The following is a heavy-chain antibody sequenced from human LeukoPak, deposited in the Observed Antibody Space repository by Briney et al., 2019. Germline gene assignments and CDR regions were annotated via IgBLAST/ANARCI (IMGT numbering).Heavy chain of an antibody. CDR3: CLVDDFWSGPMSN. CDR2: ISGSGGST. CDR1: GFSFSSYA. D-gene: IGHD3-3*01. V-gene: IGHV3-23*01. Sequence: GGSVRLSCAASGFSFSSYAMSWVRQAPGKGLEWVSAISGSGGSTYYADSVKGRFTISRDNSKNTLYLQMNSLRAEDTAVYYCCLVDDFWSGPMSNWGQGTLVPVSS. J-gene: IGHJ4*02.